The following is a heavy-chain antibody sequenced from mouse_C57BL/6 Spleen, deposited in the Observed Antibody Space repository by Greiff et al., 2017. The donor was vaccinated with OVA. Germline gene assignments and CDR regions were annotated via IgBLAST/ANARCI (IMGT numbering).Heavy chain of an antibody. Sequence: EVQLQQSGAELVRPGASVKLSCTASGFNIKDDYMHWVKQRPEQGLEWIGWIDPENGDTEYASKFQGKATITADTSSNTAYLQLSSLTSEDTAVYYCTTSLLRHAMDYWGQGTSVTVSS. J-gene: IGHJ4*01. CDR2: IDPENGDT. CDR3: TTSLLRHAMDY. D-gene: IGHD1-2*01. V-gene: IGHV14-4*01. CDR1: GFNIKDDY.